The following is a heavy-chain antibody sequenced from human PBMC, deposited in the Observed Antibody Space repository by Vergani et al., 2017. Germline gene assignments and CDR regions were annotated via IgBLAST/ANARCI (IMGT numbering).Heavy chain of an antibody. D-gene: IGHD2-2*03. CDR1: GFSLSRFW. CDR2: ISPDGSAK. J-gene: IGHJ2*01. Sequence: EVQLVESGGGLVQPGGSLRLSCAASGFSLSRFWMSWVRQAPEKGLEWVAHISPDGSAKSYVDSVKGRFTISRDNTKNSLSLQMSGLRVEDTAVYYCAKAPGYCSTTSCYSWGYFDFWGRGTLVTVSS. CDR3: AKAPGYCSTTSCYSWGYFDF. V-gene: IGHV3-7*01.